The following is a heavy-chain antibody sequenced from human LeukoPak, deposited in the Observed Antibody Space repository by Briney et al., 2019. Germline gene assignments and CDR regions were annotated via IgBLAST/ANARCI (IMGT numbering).Heavy chain of an antibody. CDR2: IKQDAVEE. J-gene: IGHJ4*02. CDR3: ANGSAYYGSGSRLDY. D-gene: IGHD3-10*01. Sequence: PGGSLRLSCVASGFPFHNYWMTWVRQAPGKGLEWVANIKQDAVEEFYVDSVKGRFTISRDNAKNTLYLQMNSLRADDTAIYYCANGSAYYGSGSRLDYWGQGTLVTVSS. V-gene: IGHV3-7*03. CDR1: GFPFHNYW.